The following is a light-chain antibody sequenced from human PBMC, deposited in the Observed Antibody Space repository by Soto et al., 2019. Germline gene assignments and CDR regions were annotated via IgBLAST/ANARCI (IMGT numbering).Light chain of an antibody. CDR2: GAS. J-gene: IGKJ5*01. Sequence: ALTQYTGTLSLSPGEGATLSCMASQGVTNNYLAWYQQKPGQAPRLLIYGASTRATGIPDRFSGSGFGTDFTLTISRLEPEDFAVYYCQQYGVSPITFGQGRLLAIK. CDR3: QQYGVSPIT. CDR1: QGVTNNY. V-gene: IGKV3-20*01.